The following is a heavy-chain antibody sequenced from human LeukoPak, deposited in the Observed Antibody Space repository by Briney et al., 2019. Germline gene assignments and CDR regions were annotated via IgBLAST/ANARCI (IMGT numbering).Heavy chain of an antibody. CDR1: GYTFTSYG. CDR2: ISAYNGNT. J-gene: IGHJ4*02. CDR3: ARVEAYCGGDCYLDY. Sequence: ASVKVSCKASGYTFTSYGISWVRQAPGQGLEWMGWISAYNGNTNYAQKLQGRVTITADESTSTAYMELSSLRSEDTAVYYCARVEAYCGGDCYLDYWGQGTLVTVSS. D-gene: IGHD2-21*02. V-gene: IGHV1-18*01.